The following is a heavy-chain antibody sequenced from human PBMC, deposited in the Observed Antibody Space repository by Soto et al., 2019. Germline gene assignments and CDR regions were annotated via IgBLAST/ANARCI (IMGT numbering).Heavy chain of an antibody. D-gene: IGHD2-2*02. J-gene: IGHJ4*02. CDR3: ARGDYCSSTSCYNRPVDY. CDR2: ISGSGGDT. Sequence: EVQLLESGGGLVQPGGSLRLSCAASGFTFSIYAMTWVRQAPGKGLEWVAAISGSGGDTYYADSVKGRFTISRDNSKNTLYLQINSLRAEDTAEYYCARGDYCSSTSCYNRPVDYCGQGTLVTVSS. V-gene: IGHV3-23*01. CDR1: GFTFSIYA.